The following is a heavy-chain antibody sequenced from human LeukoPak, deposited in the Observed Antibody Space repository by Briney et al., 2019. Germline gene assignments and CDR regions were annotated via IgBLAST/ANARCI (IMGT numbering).Heavy chain of an antibody. Sequence: ASETLSLTCTVSGASINSHYWSWIRQPAGKGLEWIGRIYISGSTNYNSSLQSRVTMSVDTSKNQFSPKLTSVTAADTAVYYCARALNPLPGTYYFDYWGQGTLVTVSS. J-gene: IGHJ4*02. CDR3: ARALNPLPGTYYFDY. CDR1: GASINSHY. V-gene: IGHV4-4*07. D-gene: IGHD2-15*01. CDR2: IYISGST.